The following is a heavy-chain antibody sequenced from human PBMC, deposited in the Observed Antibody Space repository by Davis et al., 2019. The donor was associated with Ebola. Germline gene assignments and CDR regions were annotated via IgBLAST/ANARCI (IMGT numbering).Heavy chain of an antibody. V-gene: IGHV3-23*01. CDR1: GFTFSNYA. CDR3: AKDIQQWLAIEDAFDI. Sequence: PGGSLRLSCAASGFTFSNYAMSWVRQAPGEGLEWVAAIRSHGNSAYYADSVEGRFTISRDNAKNSLYLQMNSLRAEDTALYYCAKDIQQWLAIEDAFDIWGQGTMVTVSS. J-gene: IGHJ3*02. D-gene: IGHD6-19*01. CDR2: IRSHGNSA.